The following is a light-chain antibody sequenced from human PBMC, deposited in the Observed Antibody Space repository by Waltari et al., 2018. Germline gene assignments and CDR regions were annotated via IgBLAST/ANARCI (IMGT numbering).Light chain of an antibody. CDR3: NSRDSSGNHVV. CDR2: GKN. V-gene: IGLV3-19*01. J-gene: IGLJ2*01. CDR1: SLSSYY. Sequence: SSELTQDPAVSVALGQTVRITCQGDSLSSYYASWYQQKPGQAPVLVIYGKNNRPSGIPDRFPGSSSGNTASLTITGAQAEDEADYYCNSRDSSGNHVVFGGGTKLTVL.